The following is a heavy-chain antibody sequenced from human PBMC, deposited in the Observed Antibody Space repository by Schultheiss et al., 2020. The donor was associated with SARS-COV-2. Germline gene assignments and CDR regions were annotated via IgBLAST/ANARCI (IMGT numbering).Heavy chain of an antibody. CDR2: INAGNGNT. CDR3: ARGKAATPLDY. Sequence: ASVKVSCKASGYTFTGYYMHWVRQAPGQRLEWMGWINAGNGNTGYAQKFQGRVTMTRDTSISTAYMELSRLRSDDTAVYYCARGKAATPLDYWGQGTLVTVAS. J-gene: IGHJ4*02. V-gene: IGHV1-2*02. CDR1: GYTFTGYY. D-gene: IGHD2-2*02.